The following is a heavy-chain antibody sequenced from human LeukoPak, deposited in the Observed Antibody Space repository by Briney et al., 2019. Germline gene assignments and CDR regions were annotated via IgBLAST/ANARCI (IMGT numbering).Heavy chain of an antibody. CDR1: GFALTGNY. Sequence: GGSLRLFCVVSGFALTGNYMSWIRQAPGKEPEWVAYISSGSYSHYYADSVRGRFTISRDNSKNSLYLEMSDLRVEDTALYYCARWKRTFDPWGQGTLVTVTS. CDR2: ISSGSYSH. V-gene: IGHV3-11*01. CDR3: ARWKRTFDP. D-gene: IGHD1-1*01. J-gene: IGHJ5*02.